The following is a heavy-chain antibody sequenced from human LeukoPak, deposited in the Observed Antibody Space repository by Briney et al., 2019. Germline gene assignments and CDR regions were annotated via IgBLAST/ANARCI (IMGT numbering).Heavy chain of an antibody. CDR3: ARGAVSGACSDASRYHFDI. D-gene: IGHD2-15*01. Sequence: ASVKVSCKASGYTFTSYDINWVRQASRQGLEWMGWMNPNSGNTGYAQKFQGRVTMTRNTSISTAYMELSSLRSEDTAVYYCARGAVSGACSDASRYHFDIWGQGTMVIVSS. V-gene: IGHV1-8*01. CDR2: MNPNSGNT. J-gene: IGHJ3*02. CDR1: GYTFTSYD.